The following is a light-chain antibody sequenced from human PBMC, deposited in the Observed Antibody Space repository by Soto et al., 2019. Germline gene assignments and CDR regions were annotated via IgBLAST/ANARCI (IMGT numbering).Light chain of an antibody. CDR1: SSDVGSYKV. CDR3: CSYAGQRVV. Sequence: QSALTQPASVSGSPGQSITIPCTGTSSDVGSYKVVSWYQQHPVKAPKLMIYEGNTRPSGVSNRYSGSKSGNTASLTISALSAVDVADSYCCSYAGQRVVFGGGTKVTVL. CDR2: EGN. J-gene: IGLJ2*01. V-gene: IGLV2-23*01.